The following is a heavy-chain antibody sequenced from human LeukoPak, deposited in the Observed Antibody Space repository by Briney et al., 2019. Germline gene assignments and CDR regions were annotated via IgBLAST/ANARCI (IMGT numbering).Heavy chain of an antibody. CDR3: ARDSSMLRGPLVIYYFDF. D-gene: IGHD3-10*01. V-gene: IGHV3-30*03. Sequence: PGGSLRLSCAASGFTFSSYGMHWVRQAPGKGLEWVAVISYDGSNKYYADSVKGRFTISRDNSKNTLYLQMNSLRAEDTAVYYCARDSSMLRGPLVIYYFDFWGQGSLVTVSS. CDR1: GFTFSSYG. CDR2: ISYDGSNK. J-gene: IGHJ4*02.